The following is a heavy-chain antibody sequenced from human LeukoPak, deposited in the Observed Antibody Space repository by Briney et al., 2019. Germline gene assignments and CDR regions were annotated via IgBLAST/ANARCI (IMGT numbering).Heavy chain of an antibody. V-gene: IGHV1-18*01. D-gene: IGHD2-21*02. CDR1: GYTFTSYG. Sequence: ASVKVSCKASGYTFTSYGISWVRQAPGQGLEWMGWISGYNGDTNYAEKFQGRVTMSTDTSTSTAYLELRSLRSDDTAVFYCARDRGTAFPPPFDHWGQGTLVTVSS. J-gene: IGHJ4*02. CDR3: ARDRGTAFPPPFDH. CDR2: ISGYNGDT.